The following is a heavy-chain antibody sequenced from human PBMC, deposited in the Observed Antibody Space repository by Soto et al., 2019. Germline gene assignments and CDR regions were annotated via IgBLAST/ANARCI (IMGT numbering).Heavy chain of an antibody. CDR1: GLNFDDFA. D-gene: IGHD3-3*01. CDR2: ITWNSRVL. V-gene: IGHV3-9*01. J-gene: IGHJ4*02. CDR3: AKGRYVIWSQYYFDS. Sequence: EVQLVESGGRLVQPGRSLRLSCVGTGLNFDDFAMHWVRQAPGKGLEWVSGITWNSRVLAYADSVKGRFTSSRDNARNSLYLQMDSLRDEDTALYYCAKGRYVIWSQYYFDSWGQGTLVSVSS.